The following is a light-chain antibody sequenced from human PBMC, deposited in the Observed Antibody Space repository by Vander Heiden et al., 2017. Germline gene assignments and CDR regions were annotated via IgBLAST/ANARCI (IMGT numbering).Light chain of an antibody. CDR1: QSINRY. J-gene: IGKJ4*01. V-gene: IGKV3-11*01. CDR2: DAT. Sequence: EIVLTQSPATLSLSPGERATLSCRASQSINRYLTWYQQKPGQAPRIVIYDATNRATGVPARFSGSGSGTDFSLTISSLEPEDFAVYYCQQGSSWPLTVGGGTKVEIK. CDR3: QQGSSWPLT.